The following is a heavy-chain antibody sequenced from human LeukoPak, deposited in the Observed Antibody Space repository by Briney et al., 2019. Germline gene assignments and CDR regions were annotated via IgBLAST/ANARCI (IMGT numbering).Heavy chain of an antibody. CDR1: GYSFTSYW. CDR2: IYPGDSDT. D-gene: IGHD2-2*01. CDR3: ARIKDIVVVPAAGGDAFDI. V-gene: IGHV5-51*01. J-gene: IGHJ3*02. Sequence: GESLQISCKGSGYSFTSYWIGWVRQMPGKGLEWMGIIYPGDSDTRYSPSFQGQVTISADKSISTAYLQWSSLKASDTAMYYCARIKDIVVVPAAGGDAFDIWGRGTMVTVSS.